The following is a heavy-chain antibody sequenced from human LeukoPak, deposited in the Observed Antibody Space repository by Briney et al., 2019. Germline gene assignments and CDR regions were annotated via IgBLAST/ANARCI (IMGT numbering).Heavy chain of an antibody. V-gene: IGHV3-30*02. D-gene: IGHD1-26*01. CDR3: ASRVGTFYFGS. Sequence: GGSLRLSCVASGFTSNTFGMHWVRQAPGKGLDWVAFIHSNGNTVYYTDSVKGRFSISRDNSKNTLYLQMNSLRPDDNAVYYCASRVGTFYFGSWGRGTQVTVSS. CDR2: IHSNGNTV. J-gene: IGHJ4*02. CDR1: GFTSNTFG.